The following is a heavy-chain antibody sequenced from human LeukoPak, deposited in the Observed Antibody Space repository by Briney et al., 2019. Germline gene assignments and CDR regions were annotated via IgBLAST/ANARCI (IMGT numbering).Heavy chain of an antibody. CDR2: INPNSGGT. CDR3: ARGGSSWSRPFDY. D-gene: IGHD6-13*01. CDR1: GYTFTGYY. V-gene: IGHV1-2*02. Sequence: ASVKVSCKASGYTFTGYYMHWVRQAPGQGLERMGWINPNSGGTNYAQKFQGRVTMTRDTSISTAYMELSRLRSDDTAVYYCARGGSSWSRPFDYWGQGTLVTVSS. J-gene: IGHJ4*02.